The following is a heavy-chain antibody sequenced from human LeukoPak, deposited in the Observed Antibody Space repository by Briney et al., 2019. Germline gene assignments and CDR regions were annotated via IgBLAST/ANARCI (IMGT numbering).Heavy chain of an antibody. J-gene: IGHJ4*02. V-gene: IGHV3-64D*06. Sequence: LTGGSLRLSCSASGFTFSSYAMHWVRQAPGKGLEYVSAISSNGDSTYYADSVKGRFTISRDSSKNTLYLQMSSLRAEDTAVYYCVKGLRYYDSSDTFDYWGQGTLVTVSS. CDR3: VKGLRYYDSSDTFDY. D-gene: IGHD3-22*01. CDR2: ISSNGDST. CDR1: GFTFSSYA.